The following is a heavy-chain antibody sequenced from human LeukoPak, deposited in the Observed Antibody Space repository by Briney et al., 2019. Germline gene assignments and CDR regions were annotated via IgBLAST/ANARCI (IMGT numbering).Heavy chain of an antibody. CDR2: ISGSGGST. D-gene: IGHD3-3*01. V-gene: IGHV3-23*01. J-gene: IGHJ3*02. Sequence: RSGGSLRLSCAASGFTFSSYAMSWVRQAPGKGLEWVSAISGSGGSTYYADSVKGRFTISRDNSKNTLYLQMNSLRAEDTAVYYCARDKKSYDFWSGKDIWGQGTMVTVSS. CDR1: GFTFSSYA. CDR3: ARDKKSYDFWSGKDI.